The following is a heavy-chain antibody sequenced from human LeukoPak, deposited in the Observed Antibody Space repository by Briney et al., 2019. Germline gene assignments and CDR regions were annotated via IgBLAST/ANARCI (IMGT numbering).Heavy chain of an antibody. D-gene: IGHD2-21*01. CDR3: AKIPKYYYYYYMDV. CDR1: GFPFSSYG. V-gene: IGHV3-23*01. Sequence: GGSLRLSCAASGFPFSSYGMHWVRQAPGKGLEWVSAISGSGGSTYYADSVKGRFTISRDNSKNTLYLQMNSLRAEDTAVYYCAKIPKYYYYYYMDVWGKGTTVTISS. J-gene: IGHJ6*03. CDR2: ISGSGGST.